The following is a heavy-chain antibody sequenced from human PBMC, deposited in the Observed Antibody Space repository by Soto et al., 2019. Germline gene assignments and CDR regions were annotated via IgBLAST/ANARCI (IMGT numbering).Heavy chain of an antibody. CDR3: YCFIMYDYDSSGYYQNTAFDI. J-gene: IGHJ3*02. D-gene: IGHD3-22*01. V-gene: IGHV3-7*05. Sequence: PGGSLRLSCAASGFTFSSYWMSWVRQAPGKGLEWVANIKQDGSEKYYVDSVKGRFTISRDNAKNSLYLQMNSLRAEDTAVYYCYCFIMYDYDSSGYYQNTAFDIWGQGTMVTVSS. CDR1: GFTFSSYW. CDR2: IKQDGSEK.